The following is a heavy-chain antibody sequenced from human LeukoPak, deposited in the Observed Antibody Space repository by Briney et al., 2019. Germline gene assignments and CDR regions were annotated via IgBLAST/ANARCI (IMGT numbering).Heavy chain of an antibody. V-gene: IGHV4-30-4*08. CDR2: IYYSGST. D-gene: IGHD3-10*02. J-gene: IGHJ3*02. CDR3: AREYPSMFDAFDI. CDR1: GGSISSGDYY. Sequence: SQTLSLTCTVSGGSISSGDYYWSWIRQPPGKGLEWIGYIYYSGSTYYNPSLKSRVTISVDTSKNQFSLKLSSVTAADTAVYYCAREYPSMFDAFDIWGQGTMVTVSS.